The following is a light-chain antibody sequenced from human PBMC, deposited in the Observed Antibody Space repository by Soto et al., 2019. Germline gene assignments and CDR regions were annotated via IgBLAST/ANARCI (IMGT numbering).Light chain of an antibody. J-gene: IGKJ1*01. CDR3: QHYNNWHPWT. V-gene: IGKV3-15*01. CDR1: QSVSSN. CDR2: GAF. Sequence: EILMTQSPVTLSVSPGERATLSCRASQSVSSNLAWYQQRPGQATTPLIYGAFTRANGIPARFIGSGSGTEFILTISSLQSEDFAVYYCQHYNNWHPWTFGQGTKV.